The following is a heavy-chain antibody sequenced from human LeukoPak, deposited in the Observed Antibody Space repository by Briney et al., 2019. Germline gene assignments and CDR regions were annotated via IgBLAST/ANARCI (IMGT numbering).Heavy chain of an antibody. J-gene: IGHJ3*02. Sequence: SETLSLTCTVSGGSISSSGYYWGWIRQPPGKGLEWIGSIYYSGNTYYNPSLKSRVTISVDTSKNQFSLKLSSVTAADTAEYYCARSPDLHDYNAFDIWGQGTMVAVSS. CDR3: ARSPDLHDYNAFDI. CDR2: IYYSGNT. CDR1: GGSISSSGYY. V-gene: IGHV4-39*07. D-gene: IGHD4-11*01.